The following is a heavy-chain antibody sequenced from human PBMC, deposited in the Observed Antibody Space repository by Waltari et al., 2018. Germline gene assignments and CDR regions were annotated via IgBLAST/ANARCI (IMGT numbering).Heavy chain of an antibody. V-gene: IGHV1-69*08. D-gene: IGHD2-21*01. CDR2: IIPIFGTA. Sequence: QVQLVQSGAEVKKPGSSVKVSCKASGGTFSSYAISWVRQAPGQGLEWMGRIIPIFGTANYAQKVQGRVTINADKYTSTAYMELSSLRSEDTAVYYCARGDLYRFGDCCDYWGQGTLVTVSS. CDR3: ARGDLYRFGDCCDY. J-gene: IGHJ4*02. CDR1: GGTFSSYA.